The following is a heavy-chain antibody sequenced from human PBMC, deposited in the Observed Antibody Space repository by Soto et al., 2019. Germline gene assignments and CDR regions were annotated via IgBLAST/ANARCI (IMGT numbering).Heavy chain of an antibody. CDR3: AKSSSYGYYFDY. J-gene: IGHJ4*02. D-gene: IGHD3-10*01. CDR2: ISHDASNK. V-gene: IGHV3-30*18. Sequence: PGGSLRLSCAASGFTFSSYGMHWVRQAPGKGLGWVAVISHDASNKYYADSVKGRFTISRDNSKNTLYLQMNSLRAEDTAVYYCAKSSSYGYYFDYWGQGTLVTVSS. CDR1: GFTFSSYG.